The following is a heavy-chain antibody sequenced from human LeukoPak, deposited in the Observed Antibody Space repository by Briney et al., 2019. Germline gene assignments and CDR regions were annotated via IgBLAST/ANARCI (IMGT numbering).Heavy chain of an antibody. CDR2: MNPDSDNT. CDR1: GYTFTSYD. V-gene: IGHV1-8*01. CDR3: ASPTVVHYYYYGMDV. D-gene: IGHD3-22*01. J-gene: IGHJ6*02. Sequence: ASVKVSCKASGYTFTSYDINWVRQATGQGLEWMGWMNPDSDNTGCARKFQGRVTMTRDTSTSTVYMELSSLRSEDTAVYYCASPTVVHYYYYGMDVWGQGTTVTVSS.